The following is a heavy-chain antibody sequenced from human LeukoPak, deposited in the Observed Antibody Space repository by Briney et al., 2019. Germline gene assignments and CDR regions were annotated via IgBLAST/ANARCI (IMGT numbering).Heavy chain of an antibody. Sequence: GGSLRLSCAASGFTFSNYYMRWVRQAPGKGLEWVSYISSSGSTIYYADSVKGRFTISRDNSKNSLYLQMNSLRAEDTAVYYCARLYSSGWYWCDPWGQGTLVTVSS. J-gene: IGHJ5*02. V-gene: IGHV3-11*04. CDR3: ARLYSSGWYWCDP. D-gene: IGHD6-19*01. CDR2: ISSSGSTI. CDR1: GFTFSNYY.